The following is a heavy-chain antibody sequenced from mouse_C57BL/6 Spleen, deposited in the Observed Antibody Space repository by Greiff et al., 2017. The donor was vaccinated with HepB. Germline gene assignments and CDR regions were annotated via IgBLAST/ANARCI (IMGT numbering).Heavy chain of an antibody. CDR3: AGGSFFDY. V-gene: IGHV3-8*01. Sequence: EVQLQQSGPGLAKPSQTLSLTCSVTGYSIPSDYWNWIRKFPGNKLEYMGYISYSGSTYYNPSLKSRISITRDTSKNQYYLQLNSVTTEDTATYYCAGGSFFDYWGQGTTLTVSS. CDR1: GYSIPSDY. D-gene: IGHD1-1*02. CDR2: ISYSGST. J-gene: IGHJ2*01.